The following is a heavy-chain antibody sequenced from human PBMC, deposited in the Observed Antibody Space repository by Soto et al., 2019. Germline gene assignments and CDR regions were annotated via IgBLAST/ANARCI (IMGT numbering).Heavy chain of an antibody. CDR2: IYYSGST. V-gene: IGHV4-39*01. Sequence: TSETLSLTCTVSGGSLSSSSYYWGWIRQPPGKGLEWIGNIYYSGSTYYNPPLKSRVTISVDTSKNQFSLKLSSVTAADTAVYYCARHLGAGTTYAFDYWGQGTLVTVSS. CDR1: GGSLSSSSYY. CDR3: ARHLGAGTTYAFDY. J-gene: IGHJ4*02. D-gene: IGHD1-7*01.